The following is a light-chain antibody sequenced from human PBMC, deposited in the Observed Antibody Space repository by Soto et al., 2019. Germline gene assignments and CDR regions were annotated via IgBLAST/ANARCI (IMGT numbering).Light chain of an antibody. V-gene: IGLV1-44*01. CDR3: AAWDDSLNDYV. CDR2: SNY. CDR1: SSNIGSNT. J-gene: IGLJ1*01. Sequence: QAVVTQPPSASGTPGQRVTISCSGSSSNIGSNTVNWYQQLPGTAPKLLIYSNYQRPSGVPDRFSGSKSGTSASLAISGLQSEDEADYYCAAWDDSLNDYVFGTGTKLTVL.